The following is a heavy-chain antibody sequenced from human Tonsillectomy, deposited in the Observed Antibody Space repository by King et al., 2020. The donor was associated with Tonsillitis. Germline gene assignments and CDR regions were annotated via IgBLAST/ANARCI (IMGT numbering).Heavy chain of an antibody. CDR3: SRSSGYDFDPYYYFGMDV. J-gene: IGHJ6*02. Sequence: QLVQSGSELKKPGASVKVSCKASGYTFTSYAMNWVRQAPGQGLEWMGWINSNTGNPTYAQGFTGRFVFSLDTSVSTAYLQISSLKAEDTAVYYCSRSSGYDFDPYYYFGMDVWGQGATVTVSS. CDR2: INSNTGNP. V-gene: IGHV7-4-1*02. CDR1: GYTFTSYA. D-gene: IGHD5-12*01.